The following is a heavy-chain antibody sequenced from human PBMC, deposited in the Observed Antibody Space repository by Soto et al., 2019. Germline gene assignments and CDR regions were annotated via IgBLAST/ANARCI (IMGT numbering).Heavy chain of an antibody. CDR2: IYYSGST. CDR3: ARLGTDYYYYYGMDV. Sequence: QLQLQESGPGLVKPSETLSLTCTVSGGSISSSSYYWGWIRQPPGKGLEWIGSIYYSGSTYYNPSLKSRVTISVDTSKNQFSLKLSSVTAADTAVYYCARLGTDYYYYYGMDVWGQGTTVTVSS. J-gene: IGHJ6*02. CDR1: GGSISSSSYY. V-gene: IGHV4-39*01. D-gene: IGHD1-1*01.